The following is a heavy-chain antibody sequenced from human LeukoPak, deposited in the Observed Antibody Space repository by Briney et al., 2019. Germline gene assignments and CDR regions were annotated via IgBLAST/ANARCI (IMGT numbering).Heavy chain of an antibody. Sequence: GGSLRLSCAGPGLIFSNYAMTWVRQAPGKGLEWVSSITVNGGCAVYTDSVKGRFTTSRDNSKNTLYLQMNSLRAEDTALYYCTKDPNGDYIGAFDPWGQGTLVTVSS. V-gene: IGHV3-23*01. D-gene: IGHD4-17*01. J-gene: IGHJ5*02. CDR3: TKDPNGDYIGAFDP. CDR1: GLIFSNYA. CDR2: ITVNGGCA.